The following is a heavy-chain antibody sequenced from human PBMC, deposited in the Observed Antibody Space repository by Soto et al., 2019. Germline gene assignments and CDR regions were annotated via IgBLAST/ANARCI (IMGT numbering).Heavy chain of an antibody. V-gene: IGHV3-33*01. D-gene: IGHD3-9*01. CDR3: ARHRYRRREGYYYYYGMEV. J-gene: IGHJ6*01. CDR1: GFTFSSYC. CDR2: IWCDGSNK. Sequence: GGSLRLSCAASGFTFSSYCMHWVRQAPGKGLECVAVIWCDGSNKYYADSVKGRFTISRDNSKNTLYLQMNSLRAEDTAVYYCARHRYRRREGYYYYYGMEVWGQGTTVTLSS.